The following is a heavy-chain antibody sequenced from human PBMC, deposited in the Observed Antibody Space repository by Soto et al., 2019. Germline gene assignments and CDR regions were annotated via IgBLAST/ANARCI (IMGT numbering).Heavy chain of an antibody. V-gene: IGHV1-46*01. Sequence: ASVKVSCKASGCTFTSYYMHWVRQAPGQGLEWMGMISPNDGNTSYAQKLQGRVTMTTDTSTSTAYMELRSLRSDDTAVYYCARDRLDYDFWSRFQNGNWFDPWGQGTPVTVSS. D-gene: IGHD3-3*01. J-gene: IGHJ5*02. CDR2: ISPNDGNT. CDR3: ARDRLDYDFWSRFQNGNWFDP. CDR1: GCTFTSYY.